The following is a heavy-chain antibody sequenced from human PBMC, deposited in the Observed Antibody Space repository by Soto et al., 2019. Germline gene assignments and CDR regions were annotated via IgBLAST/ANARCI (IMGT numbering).Heavy chain of an antibody. J-gene: IGHJ3*02. CDR2: ISWNSGSI. Sequence: GGSLRLSCAASGFTFDDYAMHWVRQAPGKGLEWVSGISWNSGSIGYADSVKGRFTISRDNAKNSLYLQMNSLRAEDTALYYCAKGSMGAYSSFPRGDAFDIWGQGTMVTVSS. CDR1: GFTFDDYA. D-gene: IGHD6-19*01. CDR3: AKGSMGAYSSFPRGDAFDI. V-gene: IGHV3-9*01.